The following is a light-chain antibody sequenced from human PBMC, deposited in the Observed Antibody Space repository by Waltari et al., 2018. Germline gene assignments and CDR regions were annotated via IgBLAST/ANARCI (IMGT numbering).Light chain of an antibody. CDR1: SSDLGDYKY. J-gene: IGLJ1*01. Sequence: QSALTQPASVSGSPGQSITRSCTATSSDLGDYKYVSWYQQHPGKVPKLLIYDVTKKPSCFSSRFSCSKSVYTAVLTIAALLAEDEADYYCSYYTTRSTCVFGTGTKVTVL. CDR3: SYYTTRSTCV. CDR2: DVT. V-gene: IGLV2-14*03.